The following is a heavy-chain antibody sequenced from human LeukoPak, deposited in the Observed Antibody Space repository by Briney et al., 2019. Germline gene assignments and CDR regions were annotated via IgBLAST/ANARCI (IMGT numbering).Heavy chain of an antibody. Sequence: PSQTLSLTCAVSGGSISIGGYSWSWIRQPPGKGLEWIGYIYHSGSTYYNPSLKSRVTISVDRSKNQFSLKLSSVTAADTAVYYCARASWLQLSGAFDIWGQGTMVTVSS. V-gene: IGHV4-30-2*01. CDR3: ARASWLQLSGAFDI. CDR2: IYHSGST. J-gene: IGHJ3*02. D-gene: IGHD5-12*01. CDR1: GGSISIGGYS.